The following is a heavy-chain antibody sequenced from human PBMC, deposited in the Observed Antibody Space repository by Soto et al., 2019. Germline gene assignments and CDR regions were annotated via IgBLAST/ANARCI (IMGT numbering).Heavy chain of an antibody. Sequence: GGSLRLSCAASGFTFSSYSMNWVRQAPGKGLEWVSSISSSSSYIYYADSVKGRFTISRDNAKNSLYLQMNSLRAEDTAVYYCARDHRAFLEWLPDPPYYYMDVWGKGTTVTVSS. CDR3: ARDHRAFLEWLPDPPYYYMDV. V-gene: IGHV3-21*01. CDR2: ISSSSSYI. D-gene: IGHD3-3*01. CDR1: GFTFSSYS. J-gene: IGHJ6*03.